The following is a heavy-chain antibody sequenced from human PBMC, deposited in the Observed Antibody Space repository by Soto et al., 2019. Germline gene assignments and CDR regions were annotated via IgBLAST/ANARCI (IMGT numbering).Heavy chain of an antibody. D-gene: IGHD2-15*01. CDR3: AIGLTYSDYYYYYMDV. CDR2: INAGNGNT. CDR1: GYTFRNHG. Sequence: ASVKVSCKASGYTFRNHGISWVRQAPGQSLEYMGWINAGNGNTNYSPKFQGSVTITTDTSTSTAYMELSSLRSEDTAVYYCAIGLTYSDYYYYYMDVWGKGTTVTVSS. V-gene: IGHV1-18*01. J-gene: IGHJ6*03.